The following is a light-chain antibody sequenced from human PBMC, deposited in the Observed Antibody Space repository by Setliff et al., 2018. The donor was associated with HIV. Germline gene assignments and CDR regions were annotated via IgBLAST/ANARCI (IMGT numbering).Light chain of an antibody. CDR1: SSDVGGYNY. CDR2: DVS. CDR3: SSYTSSSTLKI. Sequence: QSALTQPASVSGSPGQSITISCTGTSSDVGGYNYVSWYQQHPGKAPKLMIYDVSKRPSGVSNRFSGSKSGNTASLTISGLQAEDEADYHCSSYTSSSTLKIFGGGTKVTVL. J-gene: IGLJ2*01. V-gene: IGLV2-14*01.